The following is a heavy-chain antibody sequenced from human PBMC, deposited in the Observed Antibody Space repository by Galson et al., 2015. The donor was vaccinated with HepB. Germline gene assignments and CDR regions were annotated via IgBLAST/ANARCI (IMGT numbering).Heavy chain of an antibody. J-gene: IGHJ6*02. CDR1: GFTFSNLA. Sequence: SLRLSCAVSGFTFSNLAMSWVRQAPGKGLEWVSTFSASGGETYYADSVKGRVTITKDKSMDTLYLQLNSLRADDTAVYYCAKPNGEYYSAAMDVWGQGTTVTVSS. CDR2: FSASGGET. V-gene: IGHV3-23*01. D-gene: IGHD4-17*01. CDR3: AKPNGEYYSAAMDV.